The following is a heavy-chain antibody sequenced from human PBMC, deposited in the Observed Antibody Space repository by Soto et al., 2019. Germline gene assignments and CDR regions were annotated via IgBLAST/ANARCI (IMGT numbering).Heavy chain of an antibody. Sequence: QLLESGGGLIQPGGSLRLSCEASGFSFRSYALSWVRQAPGKGLEWVSTFSAGGRAYYADSVKGRFTIAKDTSKNTFILQARSLRAEDTAVYYCAKESMPEHYGDTLFDYWGQGTRVTVSS. CDR3: AKESMPEHYGDTLFDY. CDR2: FSAGGRA. CDR1: GFSFRSYA. D-gene: IGHD4-17*01. J-gene: IGHJ4*02. V-gene: IGHV3-23*01.